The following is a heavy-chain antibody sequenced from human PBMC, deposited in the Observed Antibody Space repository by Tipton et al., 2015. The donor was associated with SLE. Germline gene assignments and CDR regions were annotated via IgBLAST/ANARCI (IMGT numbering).Heavy chain of an antibody. CDR2: IYYSGST. J-gene: IGHJ1*01. D-gene: IGHD6-6*01. CDR3: ARERSSSFQH. Sequence: TLSLTCTVSGGSISSHYWSWIRQPPGKGLEWIGYIYYSGSTNYNPSLKSRVTISVDTSKNQFPLKLSSVTAADTAVYYCARERSSSFQHWGQGTLVTVSS. CDR1: GGSISSHY. V-gene: IGHV4-59*11.